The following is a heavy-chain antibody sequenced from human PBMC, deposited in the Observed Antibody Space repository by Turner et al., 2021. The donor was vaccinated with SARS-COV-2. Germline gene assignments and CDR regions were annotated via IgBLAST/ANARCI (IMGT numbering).Heavy chain of an antibody. D-gene: IGHD6-6*01. Sequence: EVQLLESGGGWIQPGGSLRLSCAASGFSFSSYAMSWVRQAPGKGLELVSALSGRSISTFYADSVRDRFTISRDDVKNMLFLEMNRLRVEDTALYYCAKDCKRDQRVPECYDSWGQGTLVTVSS. CDR1: GFSFSSYA. V-gene: IGHV3-23*01. CDR3: AKDCKRDQRVPECYDS. CDR2: LSGRSIST. J-gene: IGHJ4*02.